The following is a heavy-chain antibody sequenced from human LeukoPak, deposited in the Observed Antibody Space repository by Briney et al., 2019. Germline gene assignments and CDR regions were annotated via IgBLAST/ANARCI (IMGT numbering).Heavy chain of an antibody. CDR1: GFTFSDYY. J-gene: IGHJ4*02. D-gene: IGHD3-22*01. CDR2: ISSSSSYT. V-gene: IGHV3-11*06. Sequence: GGSLRLSCAASGFTFSDYYMSWIRQAPGKGLEWVSYISSSSSYTNYADSVKGRFTISRDNAKNSLYLQMNSRRAEDTAVYYCARDRHYYDSSGYYPACWGQGTLVTVSS. CDR3: ARDRHYYDSSGYYPAC.